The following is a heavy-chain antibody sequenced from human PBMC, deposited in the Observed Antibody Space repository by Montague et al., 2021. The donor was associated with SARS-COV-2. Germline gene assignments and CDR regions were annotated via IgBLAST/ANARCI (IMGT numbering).Heavy chain of an antibody. CDR1: GLTFRIST. V-gene: IGHV3-23*01. J-gene: IGHJ4*02. Sequence: SLRLSCAASGLTFRISTMTWVHQAPGPALAWVTPISDTVCSTNSXEPMTGRFIISRDNSNNTLYLPVNSLRADDTAVYYCAKGLFGTSFPYFDSWGQGILVSVSS. CDR3: AKGLFGTSFPYFDS. D-gene: IGHD3-16*01. CDR2: ISDTVCST.